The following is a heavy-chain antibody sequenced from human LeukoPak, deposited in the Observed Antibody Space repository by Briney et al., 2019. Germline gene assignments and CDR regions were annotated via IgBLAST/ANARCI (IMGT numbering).Heavy chain of an antibody. CDR2: IKQDGSEK. CDR1: GFTFSSYW. CDR3: ATLKAYGSGSYGDAFDI. D-gene: IGHD3-10*01. Sequence: PGGSLRLSCAASGFTFSSYWMSWVRQAPGKGLEWVANIKQDGSEKYYVDSVKGRFTISRDNAKNSLYLQMNSLRAEDTAVYYCATLKAYGSGSYGDAFDIWGQGTMVTVSS. V-gene: IGHV3-7*01. J-gene: IGHJ3*02.